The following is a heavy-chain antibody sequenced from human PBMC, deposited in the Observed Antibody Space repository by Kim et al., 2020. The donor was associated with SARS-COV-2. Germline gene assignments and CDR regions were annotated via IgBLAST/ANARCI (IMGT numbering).Heavy chain of an antibody. CDR2: ISWNSGSI. V-gene: IGHV3-9*01. J-gene: IGHJ3*01. CDR1: GFTFHDYA. D-gene: IGHD3-16*02. Sequence: GGSLRLSCAASGFTFHDYAMHWVRQVPGKGLEWVSGISWNSGSIGYADSVKGRFTISRDNAKNSLYLQMNSLRAEDTALYYCAKAEYYDYVWGSYRFD. CDR3: AKAEYYDYVWGSYRFD.